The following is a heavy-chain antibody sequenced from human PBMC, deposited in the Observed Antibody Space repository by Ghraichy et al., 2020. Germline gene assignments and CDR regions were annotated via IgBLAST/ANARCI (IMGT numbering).Heavy chain of an antibody. CDR3: ATLPGYSSSTFFWY. J-gene: IGHJ4*02. CDR2: FDPEDGET. V-gene: IGHV1-24*01. CDR1: GYTLTELS. Sequence: ASVKVSCKVSGYTLTELSMHWVRQAPGKGLEWMGGFDPEDGETIYAQKFQGRVTMTEDTSTDTAYMELSSLRSEDTAVYYCATLPGYSSSTFFWYWGQGTLVTVSS. D-gene: IGHD6-6*01.